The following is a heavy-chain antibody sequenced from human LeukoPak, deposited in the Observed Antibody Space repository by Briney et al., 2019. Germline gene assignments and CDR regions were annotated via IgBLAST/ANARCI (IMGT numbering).Heavy chain of an antibody. CDR2: INPSGGST. CDR1: GYTFTSYY. D-gene: IGHD2-15*01. Sequence: ASLKVSCKASGYTFTSYYMHWVRQAPGQGLEWMGIINPSGGSTSYAQKFQGRVTMTRDTSTSTVYMELSSLRSEDTAVYYCARVPYCSGGSCYLFDYWGQGTLVTVSS. V-gene: IGHV1-46*01. CDR3: ARVPYCSGGSCYLFDY. J-gene: IGHJ4*02.